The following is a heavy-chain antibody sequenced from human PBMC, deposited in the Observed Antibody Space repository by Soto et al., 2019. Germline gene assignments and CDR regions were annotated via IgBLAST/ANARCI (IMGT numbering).Heavy chain of an antibody. Sequence: GGSLRLSCAASGFTFSSYAMSWVRQAPGKGLEWVSAISGSGGSTYYADSVKGRFTISRDNSKNTLYLQMNSLRAEDTAVYYCAKNPYSYGSDYYYYYMDVWGKGTTVTVSS. J-gene: IGHJ6*03. V-gene: IGHV3-23*01. D-gene: IGHD5-18*01. CDR1: GFTFSSYA. CDR3: AKNPYSYGSDYYYYYMDV. CDR2: ISGSGGST.